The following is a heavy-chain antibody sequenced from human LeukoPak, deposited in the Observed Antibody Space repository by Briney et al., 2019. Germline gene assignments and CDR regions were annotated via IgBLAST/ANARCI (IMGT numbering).Heavy chain of an antibody. Sequence: SETLSLTCNVSDESISSHYWSWTRQSPGKGLEWIGYVTNSGTTKFNPSLKSRVTISVDTSKNQLSLKLSSVTAADTAVYYCARVTDWNDFDYWGQGTLVTVSS. CDR2: VTNSGTT. D-gene: IGHD1-1*01. J-gene: IGHJ4*02. CDR1: DESISSHY. V-gene: IGHV4-59*11. CDR3: ARVTDWNDFDY.